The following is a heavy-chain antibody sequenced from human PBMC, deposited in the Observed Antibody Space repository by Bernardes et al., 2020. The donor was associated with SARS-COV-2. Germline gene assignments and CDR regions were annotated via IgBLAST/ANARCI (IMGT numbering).Heavy chain of an antibody. Sequence: ASVKVSCKASGYTLSDYYMHWVRQAPGQGLEWMGWINPHSGGTNYAQKFQGRVTVTRDTSFSTAYMELSRLTSDDTAVYYCARDLDRLYSGSRTDAFDIWGQGTMVTVSS. V-gene: IGHV1-2*02. D-gene: IGHD1-26*01. CDR3: ARDLDRLYSGSRTDAFDI. J-gene: IGHJ3*02. CDR1: GYTLSDYY. CDR2: INPHSGGT.